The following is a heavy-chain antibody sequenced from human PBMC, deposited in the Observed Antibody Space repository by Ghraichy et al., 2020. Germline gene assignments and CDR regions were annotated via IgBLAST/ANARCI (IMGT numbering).Heavy chain of an antibody. V-gene: IGHV3-74*01. D-gene: IGHD4-17*01. CDR1: GFTFSRYW. Sequence: GGSLRLSCAASGFTFSRYWMHWVRHAPGKGLVWVSRIKSDGSTTDYADSVKGRFTISRDNAKNTLYLQMNSLRVEDTAVYYCARGYGDYESPLPFDYWGQRTLVTVSS. J-gene: IGHJ4*02. CDR3: ARGYGDYESPLPFDY. CDR2: IKSDGSTT.